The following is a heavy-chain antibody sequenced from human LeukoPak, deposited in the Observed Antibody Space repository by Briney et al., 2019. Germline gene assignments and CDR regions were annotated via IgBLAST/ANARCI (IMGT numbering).Heavy chain of an antibody. CDR1: GYTFTSYG. CDR2: ISAYNGNT. CDR3: ARDYGDYGEFDY. D-gene: IGHD4-17*01. J-gene: IGHJ4*02. Sequence: ASVKVSCKASGYTFTSYGISWVRQAPGQGLEWMGWISAYNGNTNYAQKLQGRVTMTTDTSTSTACMELRSLRSDDTAVYYCARDYGDYGEFDYWGQGTLVTVSS. V-gene: IGHV1-18*01.